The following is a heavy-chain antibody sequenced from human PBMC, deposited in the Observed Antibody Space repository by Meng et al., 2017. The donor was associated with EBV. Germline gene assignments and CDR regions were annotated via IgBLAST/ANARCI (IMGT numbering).Heavy chain of an antibody. CDR1: GCTFTGYY. D-gene: IGHD6-19*01. V-gene: IGHV1-2*06. J-gene: IGHJ4*02. Sequence: QVQLVQSGAEVKKPGASVKVSCKASGCTFTGYYMHWVRQAPGQGLEWMGRINPNSGDTNYAQKFQSRVTMTRDTSISTAYMELSRLRSDDTAVYYCARVGIAVAGTGDYWGQGTLVTVSS. CDR2: INPNSGDT. CDR3: ARVGIAVAGTGDY.